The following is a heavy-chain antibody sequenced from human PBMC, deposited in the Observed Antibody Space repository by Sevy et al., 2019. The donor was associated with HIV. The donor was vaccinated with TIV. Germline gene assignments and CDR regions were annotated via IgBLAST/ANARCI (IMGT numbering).Heavy chain of an antibody. D-gene: IGHD3-22*01. CDR1: GFTVSSYV. Sequence: GGSLRLSCAASGFTVSSYVIHWVRQAPGKGLEWVALTSYDAINKYYADSVKGRFTVSRDNSKNTLYLQMNSLRAEDTAMYYCARSYYYDSSGCYYWGQGTLVTVSS. CDR3: ARSYYYDSSGCYY. CDR2: TSYDAINK. V-gene: IGHV3-30*01. J-gene: IGHJ4*02.